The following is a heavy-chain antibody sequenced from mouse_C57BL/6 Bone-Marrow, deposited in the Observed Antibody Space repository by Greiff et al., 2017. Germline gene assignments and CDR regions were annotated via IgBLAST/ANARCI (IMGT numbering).Heavy chain of an antibody. J-gene: IGHJ3*01. CDR3: ASGEAWFAY. CDR2: ISDGGSYT. CDR1: GFTFSSYA. V-gene: IGHV5-4*03. Sequence: EVKLVESGGGLVKPGGSLKLSCAASGFTFSSYAMSWVRQTPEKRLEWVATISDGGSYTYYPDNVKGRFTISRDNAKNNLYLQMSHLKSEDTAMYYCASGEAWFAYWGQGTLVTVSA.